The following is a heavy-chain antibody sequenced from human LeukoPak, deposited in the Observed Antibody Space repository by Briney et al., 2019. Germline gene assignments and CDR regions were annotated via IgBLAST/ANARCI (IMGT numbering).Heavy chain of an antibody. J-gene: IGHJ4*02. CDR3: AREDYDSSGYVYYFDY. D-gene: IGHD3-22*01. CDR1: SYTFTNYD. V-gene: IGHV1-18*01. Sequence: ASVKVSCKASSYTFTNYDITWVRQAPGQGLEWMGWISTYNGNTNYAQKIQGRVTMTTDTSTSTAYMELRSLRSDDTAVYYCAREDYDSSGYVYYFDYWGQGTLVTVSS. CDR2: ISTYNGNT.